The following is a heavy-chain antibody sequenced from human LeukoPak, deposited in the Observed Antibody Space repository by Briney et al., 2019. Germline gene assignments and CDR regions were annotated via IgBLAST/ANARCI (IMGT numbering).Heavy chain of an antibody. Sequence: SETLSLTCTVSGGSISSSSYYWGWIRQPPGKGLEWIGSIYYSGSTYYNPSLKSRVTISVDTSKNQFSLKLSSVTAADTAVYYCARAPDCSSTSCFPDYWGQGTLVTVSS. CDR3: ARAPDCSSTSCFPDY. CDR2: IYYSGST. V-gene: IGHV4-39*07. J-gene: IGHJ4*02. CDR1: GGSISSSSYY. D-gene: IGHD2-2*01.